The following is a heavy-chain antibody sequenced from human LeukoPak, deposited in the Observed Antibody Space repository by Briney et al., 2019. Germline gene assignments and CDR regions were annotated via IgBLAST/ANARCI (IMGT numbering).Heavy chain of an antibody. V-gene: IGHV4-34*01. CDR1: GGSFSGYY. D-gene: IGHD2-15*01. J-gene: IGHJ4*02. CDR2: INHSGST. Sequence: SETLSLTCAVYGGSFSGYYWSWIRQPPGKGLEWIGEINHSGSTSYNPSLKSRVTISVDTSKNQFSLKLSSVTAADTAVYYCAAGRYCSGGSCRDFDYWGQGTLVTVSS. CDR3: AAGRYCSGGSCRDFDY.